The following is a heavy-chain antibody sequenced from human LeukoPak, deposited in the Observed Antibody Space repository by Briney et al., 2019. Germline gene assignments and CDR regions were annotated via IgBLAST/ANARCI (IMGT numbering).Heavy chain of an antibody. Sequence: GGSLRLSCAASGFTFGNYNMNWVRQAPGKGLEWVSSISSSNNYIYYADSVKGRFTISRDNAKNSLYLQMNSLRAEDTAVYYCARRSPNYYFDYWGQGTPVTVSS. CDR2: ISSSNNYI. CDR1: GFTFGNYN. V-gene: IGHV3-21*01. CDR3: ARRSPNYYFDY. J-gene: IGHJ4*02.